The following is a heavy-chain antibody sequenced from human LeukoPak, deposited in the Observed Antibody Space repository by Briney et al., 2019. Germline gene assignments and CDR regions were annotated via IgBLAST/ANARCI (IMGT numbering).Heavy chain of an antibody. J-gene: IGHJ4*02. D-gene: IGHD3-10*01. CDR1: GGSFSGYY. CDR2: IYTSGST. Sequence: SETLSLTCAVYGGSFSGYYWSWIRQPAGKGLEWIGRIYTSGSTNYNPSLKSRVTMSVDTSKNQFSLKLSSVTAADTAVYYCARGIYYYGSGSYSAYYFDYWGQGTLVTVSS. V-gene: IGHV4-59*10. CDR3: ARGIYYYGSGSYSAYYFDY.